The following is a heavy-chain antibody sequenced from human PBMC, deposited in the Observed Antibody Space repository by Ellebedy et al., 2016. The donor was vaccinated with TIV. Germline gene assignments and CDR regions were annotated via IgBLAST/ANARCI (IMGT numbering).Heavy chain of an antibody. CDR3: ASTYYYDSSGYYDRYYYGMDV. J-gene: IGHJ6*02. CDR1: GGTFSSYA. D-gene: IGHD3-22*01. V-gene: IGHV1-69*04. CDR2: IIPILGIA. Sequence: SVKVSXXASGGTFSSYAISWVRQAPGQGLEWMGRIIPILGIANYAQKFQGRVTITADKSTSTAYMELSSLRSEDTAVYYCASTYYYDSSGYYDRYYYGMDVWGQGTTVTVSS.